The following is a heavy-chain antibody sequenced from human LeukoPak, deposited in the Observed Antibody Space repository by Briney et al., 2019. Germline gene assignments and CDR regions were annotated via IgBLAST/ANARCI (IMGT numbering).Heavy chain of an antibody. V-gene: IGHV3-21*01. CDR2: ISSSSSYI. J-gene: IGHJ5*02. Sequence: GGSLRLSCAASGFSFTNYAMNWVRQAPGKGLEWVSSISSSSSYIYYADSVKGRFTISRDNAKNSLYLQMNSLRAEDTAVYYCARDARYASTYYYGSGSYDPTNWFDPWGQGTLVTVSS. D-gene: IGHD3-10*01. CDR1: GFSFTNYA. CDR3: ARDARYASTYYYGSGSYDPTNWFDP.